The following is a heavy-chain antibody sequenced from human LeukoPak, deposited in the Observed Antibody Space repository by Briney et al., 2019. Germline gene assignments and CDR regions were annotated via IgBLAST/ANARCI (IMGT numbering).Heavy chain of an antibody. CDR3: GRLYYFDGSGYWGLYFDF. CDR2: IYYSGST. D-gene: IGHD3-22*01. J-gene: IGHJ4*02. CDR1: GGSISSYY. Sequence: SETLSLTCTVSGGSISSYYWSWIRQPPGKGLEWIGYIYYSGSTNYNPSLKSRVTISVDTSKNQFSLKLSSVTAADTAVYYCGRLYYFDGSGYWGLYFDFWGQGTLVTVSS. V-gene: IGHV4-59*01.